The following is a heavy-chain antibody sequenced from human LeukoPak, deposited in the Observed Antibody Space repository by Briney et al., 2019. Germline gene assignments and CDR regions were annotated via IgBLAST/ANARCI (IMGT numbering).Heavy chain of an antibody. Sequence: SETLSLTCAVYGGSFSGYYWSWIRQPPGKGLEWIGEINHSGSTNYNPSLKSRVTISVDTSKNQFSLKLSSVTAADTAVYYCARGYYGSGSSSEFYYYYYMDVWGKGTTVTVSS. CDR1: GGSFSGYY. D-gene: IGHD3-10*01. CDR2: INHSGST. J-gene: IGHJ6*03. V-gene: IGHV4-34*01. CDR3: ARGYYGSGSSSEFYYYYYMDV.